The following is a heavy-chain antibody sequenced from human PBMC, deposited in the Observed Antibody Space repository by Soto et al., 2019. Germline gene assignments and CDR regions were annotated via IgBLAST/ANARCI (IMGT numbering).Heavy chain of an antibody. CDR2: ISAYNGNT. D-gene: IGHD1-26*01. V-gene: IGHV1-18*01. Sequence: QVQLVQSGAEVKKPGASVKVSCKASGYTFTSYGISWVRQAPGQGLEWMGWISAYNGNTNYAQNLQGRVTMTTDTSTSTAHMELRRLRSDDTAVYYCASEGERSGGYVNYYCYDRVDVWGQGTTVTV. J-gene: IGHJ6*02. CDR3: ASEGERSGGYVNYYCYDRVDV. CDR1: GYTFTSYG.